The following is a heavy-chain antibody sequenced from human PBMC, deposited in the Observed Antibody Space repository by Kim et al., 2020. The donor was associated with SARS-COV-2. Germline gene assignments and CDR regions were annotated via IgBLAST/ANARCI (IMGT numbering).Heavy chain of an antibody. CDR3: VRENYWAFDI. Sequence: GGSLRLSCATSGFTLSLYSMNRVHQAPGKGLEWVSHISDFRTTTKYADSVKGRFTISRDNTKNSLYLQMNGLRAEDTAVYYCVRENYWAFDIWCQGTMVTVSS. D-gene: IGHD1-7*01. CDR1: GFTLSLYS. CDR2: ISDFRTTT. J-gene: IGHJ3*02. V-gene: IGHV3-48*04.